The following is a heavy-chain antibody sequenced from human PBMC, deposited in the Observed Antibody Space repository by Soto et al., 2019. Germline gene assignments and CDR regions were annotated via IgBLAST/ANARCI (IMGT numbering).Heavy chain of an antibody. CDR2: IYYSGST. J-gene: IGHJ4*02. D-gene: IGHD6-13*01. CDR1: GGSISSYY. Sequence: SETLSLTCTVSGGSISSYYWSWIRQPPGKGLEWIGYIYYSGSTNYNPSLKSRLTISVDTSKNQFSLKLSSVTAADTAVYYCATTEPGIAAAGTFYFDYWGQGTLVTVSS. CDR3: ATTEPGIAAAGTFYFDY. V-gene: IGHV4-59*08.